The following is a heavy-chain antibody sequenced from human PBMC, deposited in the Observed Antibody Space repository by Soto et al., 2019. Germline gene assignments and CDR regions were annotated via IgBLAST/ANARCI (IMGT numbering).Heavy chain of an antibody. J-gene: IGHJ6*02. D-gene: IGHD3-10*01. V-gene: IGHV1-8*01. CDR2: MNPNRGNT. Sequence: QVQLVQSGAEVKKPGASVKVSCKASGYTFTSYDINWVRQATGQGLEWMGWMNPNRGNTGYAQKFQGRVTMTRNTSISTAYMELSSLRSEDTAVYYCARGRGAKLGKTPWGMDVWGQGTTVTVSS. CDR1: GYTFTSYD. CDR3: ARGRGAKLGKTPWGMDV.